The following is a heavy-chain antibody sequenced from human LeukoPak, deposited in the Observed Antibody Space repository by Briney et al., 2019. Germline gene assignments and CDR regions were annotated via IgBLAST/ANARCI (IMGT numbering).Heavy chain of an antibody. CDR2: VYTGGST. Sequence: GVLRLSCAASGFTVSTNYMSWVRQGPGKGLEWISVVYTGGSTYYADSVKGRFTISRDNSKNTLYLQMNSLRAEDTAVYYCATSPASSCLDYWGQGTLVTVSS. J-gene: IGHJ4*02. D-gene: IGHD6-13*01. CDR1: GFTVSTNY. V-gene: IGHV3-53*01. CDR3: ATSPASSCLDY.